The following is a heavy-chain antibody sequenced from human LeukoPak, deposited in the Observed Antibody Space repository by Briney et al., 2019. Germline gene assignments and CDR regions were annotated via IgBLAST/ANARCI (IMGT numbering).Heavy chain of an antibody. J-gene: IGHJ4*02. CDR3: ARSQGLYGAADY. V-gene: IGHV5-51*01. CDR2: IYPGDSDT. D-gene: IGHD2-2*02. Sequence: GASLKISCKGSGYSFTTYWIGWVRQMPGKGLEWVGIIYPGDSDTRYSPSFQGQVTISADKSINTAYLQWSGLQASDNAIYFCARSQGLYGAADYWGQGTLV. CDR1: GYSFTTYW.